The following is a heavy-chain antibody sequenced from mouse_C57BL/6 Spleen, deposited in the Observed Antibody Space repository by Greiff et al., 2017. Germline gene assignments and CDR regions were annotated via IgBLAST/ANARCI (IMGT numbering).Heavy chain of an antibody. CDR2: IDPETGGT. J-gene: IGHJ3*01. V-gene: IGHV1-15*01. CDR1: GYTFTDYE. Sequence: VQRVESGAELVRPGASVTLSCKASGYTFTDYEMHWVKQTPVHGLEWIGAIDPETGGTAYNQKFKGKAILTADKSSSTAYMELRSLTSEDSAVYYCTRGYGYGFAYWGQGTLVTVSA. CDR3: TRGYGYGFAY. D-gene: IGHD2-2*01.